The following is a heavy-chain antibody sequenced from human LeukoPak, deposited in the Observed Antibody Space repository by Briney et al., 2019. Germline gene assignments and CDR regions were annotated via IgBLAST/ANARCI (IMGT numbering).Heavy chain of an antibody. V-gene: IGHV3-30*18. D-gene: IGHD3-22*01. CDR2: ISYDGSNK. CDR1: GFTFSSYG. Sequence: GRSLRLSCAASGFTFSSYGMHWVRQAPGKGLEWVAVISYDGSNKYYADSVKGRFTISRDNSKNTLYLQMNSLRAEDTAVYYCAKDPSGGYYYDSSGYYDYWGQGTLVTVSS. CDR3: AKDPSGGYYYDSSGYYDY. J-gene: IGHJ4*02.